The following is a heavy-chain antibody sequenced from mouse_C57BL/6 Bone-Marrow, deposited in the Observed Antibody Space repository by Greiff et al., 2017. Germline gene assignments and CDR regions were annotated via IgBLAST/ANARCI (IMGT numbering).Heavy chain of an antibody. J-gene: IGHJ1*03. CDR2: IYPGDGDT. CDR3: ARSRLGLRYFDV. D-gene: IGHD4-1*01. Sequence: VQLQQSGPELVKPGASVKISCKASGYAFSSSWMNWVKQRPGKGLEWIGRIYPGDGDTNYNGKFKGKATLTADKSSSTAYMQLSSPTSEDSAVYFCARSRLGLRYFDVWGTGTTVTVSS. CDR1: GYAFSSSW. V-gene: IGHV1-82*01.